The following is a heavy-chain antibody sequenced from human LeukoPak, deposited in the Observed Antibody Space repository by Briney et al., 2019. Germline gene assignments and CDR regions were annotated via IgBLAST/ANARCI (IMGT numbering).Heavy chain of an antibody. CDR3: ARAPQPGRRYYYYMDV. Sequence: GGSLRLSSAASGFTFSSYDMHWVSQATGKGLEWVSAIGTAGDTYYPGSVKGRFTISRENAKNFLYLQMNSLRAGDTAVYYCARAPQPGRRYYYYMDVWGKGTTVTVSS. J-gene: IGHJ6*03. CDR2: IGTAGDT. CDR1: GFTFSSYD. D-gene: IGHD1-1*01. V-gene: IGHV3-13*01.